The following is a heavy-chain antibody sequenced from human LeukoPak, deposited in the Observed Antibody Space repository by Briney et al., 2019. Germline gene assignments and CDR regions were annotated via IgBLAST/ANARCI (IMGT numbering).Heavy chain of an antibody. J-gene: IGHJ4*02. V-gene: IGHV3-21*01. CDR1: GFTFSSYS. Sequence: GGSLRLSCAASGFTFSSYSMNWVRQAPGKGLEWVSSISSSSSYIYYADSAKGRFTISRDNAKNSLYLQMNSLRAEDTAVYYCASPSRCSSTSCPYYFDYWGQGTLVTVSS. CDR2: ISSSSSYI. CDR3: ASPSRCSSTSCPYYFDY. D-gene: IGHD2-2*01.